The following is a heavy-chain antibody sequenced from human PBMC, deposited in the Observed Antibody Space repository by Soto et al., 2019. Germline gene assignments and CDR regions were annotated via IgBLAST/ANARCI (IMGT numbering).Heavy chain of an antibody. Sequence: EVQLVESGGGLVQPGESLRLSCAASGFPFSSYWMHWVRRAPGRGLVWVSRINSDGSSTSYAGSVKGRFSISRDNAKNTLYLQMNSLRAEDTAVYYCVRTSLVVAAATREDYWGQGTLVTVSS. J-gene: IGHJ4*02. D-gene: IGHD2-15*01. CDR3: VRTSLVVAAATREDY. V-gene: IGHV3-74*01. CDR1: GFPFSSYW. CDR2: INSDGSST.